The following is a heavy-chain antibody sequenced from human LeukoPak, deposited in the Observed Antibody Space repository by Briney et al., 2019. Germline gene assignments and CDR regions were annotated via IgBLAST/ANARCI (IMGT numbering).Heavy chain of an antibody. CDR2: ISAYNGNT. CDR1: GYTFTSYH. J-gene: IGHJ4*02. V-gene: IGHV1-18*01. Sequence: ASVKVSCKASGYTFTSYHIDWVRQAPGQGLEWMGWISAYNGNTNYAQKLQGRVTMTTDTSTSTAYMELRSLRSDDTAVYYCARAPVYGGNFDYWGQGTLVTVSS. CDR3: ARAPVYGGNFDY. D-gene: IGHD4-23*01.